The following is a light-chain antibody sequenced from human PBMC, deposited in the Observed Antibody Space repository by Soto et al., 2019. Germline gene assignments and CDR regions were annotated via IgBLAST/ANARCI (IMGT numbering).Light chain of an antibody. CDR2: KAS. V-gene: IGKV1-5*03. CDR3: QQSNSYSGT. J-gene: IGKJ1*01. CDR1: QSISNW. Sequence: DIQMTQSPSTLSASVGDRVTITCRASQSISNWLAWYQQKPGKAPKLLIYKASSLESGVPSRFSGSGSGTEFTLTISSLQPDDFATYYCQQSNSYSGTFGQGTKVEIK.